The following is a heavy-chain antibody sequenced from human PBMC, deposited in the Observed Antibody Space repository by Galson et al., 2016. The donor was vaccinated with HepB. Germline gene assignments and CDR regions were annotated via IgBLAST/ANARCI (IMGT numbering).Heavy chain of an antibody. CDR2: ISAFNGNT. J-gene: IGHJ4*02. Sequence: SVKVSCKASGYSFSDHAFSWVRQAPGQGLEWMGWISAFNGNTYYAQKFQGRITMTTDSSTGTAYMELTSLASDDTAHYYCARDKAQSFGSGNRLDYWGQGTLVTVSS. V-gene: IGHV1-18*01. CDR1: GYSFSDHA. CDR3: ARDKAQSFGSGNRLDY. D-gene: IGHD3-10*01.